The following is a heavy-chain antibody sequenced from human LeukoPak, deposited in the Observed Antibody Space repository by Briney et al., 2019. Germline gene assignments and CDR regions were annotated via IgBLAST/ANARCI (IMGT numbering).Heavy chain of an antibody. D-gene: IGHD1-26*01. J-gene: IGHJ4*02. CDR3: ARDTDGSLDY. CDR2: IKQDGSTK. CDR1: GFTFTNSW. V-gene: IGHV3-7*01. Sequence: PGGSLRLSCAASGFTFTNSWMAWVRQAPGKGLEWVANIKQDGSTKHYADSLQGRFTISRDNPKNSLYLRMNSLRADDTAVYYCARDTDGSLDYWGQGILVTVAS.